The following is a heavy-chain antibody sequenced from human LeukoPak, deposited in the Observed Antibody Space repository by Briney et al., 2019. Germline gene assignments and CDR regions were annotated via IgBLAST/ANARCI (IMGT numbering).Heavy chain of an antibody. Sequence: SETLSLTCTVSGGSISSYYWSWIRQPPGKGLEWIGYINYSGSTNYYAYLVSRVTITAGTSTNQFSQKLSSVPAADTAVYYCAGTWGKGYQVRDYRGQGTLVTLSS. CDR1: GGSISSYY. CDR2: INYSGST. CDR3: AGTWGKGYQVRDY. J-gene: IGHJ4*02. V-gene: IGHV4-59*12. D-gene: IGHD2-2*01.